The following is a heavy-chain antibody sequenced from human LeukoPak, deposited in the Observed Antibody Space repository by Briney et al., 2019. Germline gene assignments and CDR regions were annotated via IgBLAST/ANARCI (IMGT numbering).Heavy chain of an antibody. CDR2: MNPNSGNT. CDR3: ARRVAVAGEFDY. CDR1: GYTFTSYD. D-gene: IGHD6-19*01. Sequence: GASVKVSCKASGYTFTSYDINWVRQATGQGLEWMGWMNPNSGNTGYAQKFQGRVTMTRNTSISTAYMELSSLRSEDTAVYYCARRVAVAGEFDYWGQGTLATVSS. V-gene: IGHV1-8*01. J-gene: IGHJ4*02.